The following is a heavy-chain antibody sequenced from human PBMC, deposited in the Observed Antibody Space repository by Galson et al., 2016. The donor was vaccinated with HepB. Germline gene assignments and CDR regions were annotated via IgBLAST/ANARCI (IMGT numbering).Heavy chain of an antibody. CDR1: GFTFSTSV. CDR3: AANKENTASFDH. Sequence: SVKVSCKASGFTFSTSVVQWVRQASGQRPEWIGWVVVGSGKIDYAQKLQGRVTISGDMSTSTQYLELTSLRFEDTAVYYCAANKENTASFDHWGQGTLLTVSS. V-gene: IGHV1-58*01. J-gene: IGHJ4*02. D-gene: IGHD1/OR15-1a*01. CDR2: VVVGSGKI.